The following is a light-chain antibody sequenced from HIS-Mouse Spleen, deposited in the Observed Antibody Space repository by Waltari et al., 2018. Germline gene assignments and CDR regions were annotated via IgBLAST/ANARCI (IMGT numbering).Light chain of an antibody. CDR2: DDS. CDR3: QVWDSSSDHPYV. CDR1: TIGSKS. Sequence: SYVLTQPPSVSVAPGKTARITCGGHTIGSKSVHWYPQKPGQAPVLVVYDDSDRPSGIPERFSGSNSGNTATLTISRVEAGDEADYYCQVWDSSSDHPYVFGTGTKVTVL. J-gene: IGLJ1*01. V-gene: IGLV3-21*03.